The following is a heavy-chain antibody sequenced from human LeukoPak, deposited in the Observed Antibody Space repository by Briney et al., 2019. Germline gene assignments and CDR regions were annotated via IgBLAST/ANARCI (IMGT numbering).Heavy chain of an antibody. CDR1: GGSISSYY. J-gene: IGHJ1*01. CDR2: IYYSGST. V-gene: IGHV4-59*01. Sequence: SETLSLTCTVSGGSISSYYWSWIRQPPGMGLEWIGYIYYSGSTNYNPSLKSRVTISVDTSKNQFSLKLSSVTAADTAVYYCARSGAQSAEYFQHWGQGTLVTVSS. CDR3: ARSGAQSAEYFQH.